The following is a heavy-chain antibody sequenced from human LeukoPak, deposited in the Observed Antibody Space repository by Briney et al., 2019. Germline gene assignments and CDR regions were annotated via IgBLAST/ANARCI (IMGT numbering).Heavy chain of an antibody. V-gene: IGHV3-30*02. D-gene: IGHD2-2*01. CDR3: AKLYEDIVVVPAAPRGDAFDI. J-gene: IGHJ3*02. CDR2: IWYDGSNK. Sequence: PGGSLRLSCAASGFTFSSYGMHWVRQAPGKGLEWVAVIWYDGSNKYYADSVKGRFTISRDNSKNTLYLQMNSLRAEDTAVYYCAKLYEDIVVVPAAPRGDAFDIWGQGTMVTVSS. CDR1: GFTFSSYG.